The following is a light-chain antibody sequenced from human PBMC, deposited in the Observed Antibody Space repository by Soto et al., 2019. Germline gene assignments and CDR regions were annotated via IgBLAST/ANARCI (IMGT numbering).Light chain of an antibody. V-gene: IGKV1-33*01. J-gene: IGKJ2*03. CDR2: DAS. Sequence: DIQMTQSPSSLSASVGDRVTITCQASQDISTYLNWYQQKPGKAPKLLIYDASNLETGVPSRFSGSGYATDFTFTISSLHTEGIATYYCQQYDNLYSFGQGTKLEIK. CDR1: QDISTY. CDR3: QQYDNLYS.